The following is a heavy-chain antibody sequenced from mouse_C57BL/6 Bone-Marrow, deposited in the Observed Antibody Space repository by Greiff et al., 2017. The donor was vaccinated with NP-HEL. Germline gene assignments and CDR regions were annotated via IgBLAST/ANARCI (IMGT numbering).Heavy chain of an antibody. J-gene: IGHJ3*01. D-gene: IGHD2-4*01. CDR2: ISSGGSYT. Sequence: DVHLVESGGDLVKPGGSLKLSCAASGFTFSSYGMSWVRQTPDKRLEWVATISSGGSYTYYPDRVKGRFTISRDNAKNTLYLQMSSLKSEDTAMYYCASPYDYDVAWFAYWGQGTLVTVSA. CDR3: ASPYDYDVAWFAY. CDR1: GFTFSSYG. V-gene: IGHV5-6*01.